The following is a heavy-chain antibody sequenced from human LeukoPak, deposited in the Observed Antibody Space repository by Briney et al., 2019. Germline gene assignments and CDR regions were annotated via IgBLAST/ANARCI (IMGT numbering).Heavy chain of an antibody. J-gene: IGHJ4*02. CDR3: ARSRYYDILTGYYRGLDFDY. D-gene: IGHD3-9*01. V-gene: IGHV4-61*01. Sequence: SETLSLTCTVSGGSVSSGSYYWSWIRQPPGKGLEWIGYIYYSGSTNYNPSLKSRVTISVDTSKHQFSLKLSSVTAADTAVYYCARSRYYDILTGYYRGLDFDYWGQGTLVTVSS. CDR1: GGSVSSGSYY. CDR2: IYYSGST.